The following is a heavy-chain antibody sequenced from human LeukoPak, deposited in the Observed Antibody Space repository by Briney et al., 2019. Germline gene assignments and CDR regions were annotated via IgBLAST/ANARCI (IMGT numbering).Heavy chain of an antibody. J-gene: IGHJ3*02. D-gene: IGHD6-6*01. CDR1: GYTFTSYA. Sequence: GASVKVSCKASGYTFTSYAMNWVRQAPGQGLEWMGWINTNTGNPTYAQGFTGRFVFSLDTSVSTAYLQINSLKAEDTAVYYCASGGIAARPNAFDIWGQGTMVTVSS. V-gene: IGHV7-4-1*02. CDR2: INTNTGNP. CDR3: ASGGIAARPNAFDI.